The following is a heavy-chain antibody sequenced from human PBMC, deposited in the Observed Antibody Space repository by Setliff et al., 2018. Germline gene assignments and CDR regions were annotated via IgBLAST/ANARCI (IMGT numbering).Heavy chain of an antibody. J-gene: IGHJ4*02. V-gene: IGHV2-5*02. D-gene: IGHD3-3*01. Sequence: SGPTLVNPTPTLTLTCTFSGFSLSTCGVGVGWIRQPPGKALEWLALIYWDDDKRYSPSLKSRLTITKDTSKNQVVLTMTNMDPVDTATYYCARCITIFGVVIPNAFDYWGQGTLVTVS. CDR3: ARCITIFGVVIPNAFDY. CDR1: GFSLSTCGVG. CDR2: IYWDDDK.